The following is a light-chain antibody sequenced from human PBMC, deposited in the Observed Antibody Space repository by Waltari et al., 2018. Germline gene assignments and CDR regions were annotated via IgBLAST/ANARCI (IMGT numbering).Light chain of an antibody. J-gene: IGKJ2*01. CDR2: GAS. Sequence: EIVMTQSPAPLSVAPGERATPSCRASQSGSSNLAWYQQKPGQAPRLLIYGASTRATGSPARFSGSGSGTEFTLTISSLQSEDFAVYYCQQYNNWPHTFGQGTKLEIK. CDR3: QQYNNWPHT. CDR1: QSGSSN. V-gene: IGKV3-15*01.